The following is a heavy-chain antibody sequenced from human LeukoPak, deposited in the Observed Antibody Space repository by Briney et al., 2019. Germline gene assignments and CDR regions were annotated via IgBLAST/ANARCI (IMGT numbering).Heavy chain of an antibody. Sequence: GSLRLSCAASGFTFSSYAMSWVRQAPGKGLEWVSAISGSGGSTYYADSVKGRFTISRDNSKNTLYLQMNSLRAEDTAVYYCALRVQGVISPFDYWGQGTLVTVSS. V-gene: IGHV3-23*01. CDR3: ALRVQGVISPFDY. CDR2: ISGSGGST. D-gene: IGHD3-10*01. CDR1: GFTFSSYA. J-gene: IGHJ4*02.